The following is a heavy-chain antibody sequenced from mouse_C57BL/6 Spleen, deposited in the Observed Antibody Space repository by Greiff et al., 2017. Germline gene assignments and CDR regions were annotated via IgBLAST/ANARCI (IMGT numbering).Heavy chain of an antibody. CDR1: GYAFSSSW. CDR2: IYPGDGDT. J-gene: IGHJ2*01. Sequence: VQLQESGPELVKPGASVKISCKASGYAFSSSWMNWVKQRPGKGLEWIGRIYPGDGDTNYNGKFKGKATLTADKSSSTAYMQLSSLTSEDSAVYFCARVVTTVVADFDYWGQGTTLTVSS. CDR3: ARVVTTVVADFDY. D-gene: IGHD1-1*01. V-gene: IGHV1-82*01.